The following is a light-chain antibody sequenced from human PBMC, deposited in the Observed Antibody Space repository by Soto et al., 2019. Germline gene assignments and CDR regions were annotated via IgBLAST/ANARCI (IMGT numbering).Light chain of an antibody. CDR2: KAS. CDR1: QSISSW. J-gene: IGKJ1*01. CDR3: QQYNNYWK. V-gene: IGKV1-5*03. Sequence: DIQMTQSPSTLSASVVDRVTITCRASQSISSWLAWYQQKPGKAPKLLIYKASSLESGVPSRFSGSGSATEFTLTISSLQPDDFATYYCQQYNNYWKFGQGTKVDIK.